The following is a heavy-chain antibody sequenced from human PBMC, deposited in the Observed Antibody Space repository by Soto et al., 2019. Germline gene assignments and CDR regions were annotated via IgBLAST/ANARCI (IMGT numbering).Heavy chain of an antibody. J-gene: IGHJ6*02. Sequence: GGSLRLSCAGSGFTFSNYGMHWVRQAPGKGLEWVAVISYDGSYKYYADSVKGRFTISRDNSENTLFLQMNSLRGEDTAVYYCERDRSKIMRDYYYYYGMEVWGLGTTVTVSS. CDR3: ERDRSKIMRDYYYYYGMEV. CDR2: ISYDGSYK. CDR1: GFTFSNYG. D-gene: IGHD2-8*01. V-gene: IGHV3-30*03.